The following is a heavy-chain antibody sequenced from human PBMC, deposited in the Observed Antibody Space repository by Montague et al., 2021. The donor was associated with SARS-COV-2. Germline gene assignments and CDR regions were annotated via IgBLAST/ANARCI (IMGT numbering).Heavy chain of an antibody. CDR1: GFTFSSYA. D-gene: IGHD3-16*01. J-gene: IGHJ3*02. Sequence: SLRLSRAASGFTFSSYAMHWVRQAPGKGLEWVAVISYDGSNKYYADSVRGRFTISRDNSKNTLYLQMNSLRAEDTAVYYCARDLGVLAFDIWGQGTMVTVSS. CDR3: ARDLGVLAFDI. CDR2: ISYDGSNK. V-gene: IGHV3-30*04.